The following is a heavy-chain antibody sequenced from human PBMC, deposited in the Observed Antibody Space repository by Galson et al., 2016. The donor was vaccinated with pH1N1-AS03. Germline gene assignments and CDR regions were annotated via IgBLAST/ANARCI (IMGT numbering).Heavy chain of an antibody. J-gene: IGHJ4*02. CDR3: ARGATSDWPFDY. Sequence: SVKVSCKASGYTFTSYAMHWVRQAPGHGLEWMGWINAGNGDTKYSQKFQGRVTISRDTSASTAYMELSSLTSEDTAMYYCARGATSDWPFDYWGQATLVTVSS. CDR1: GYTFTSYA. D-gene: IGHD6-19*01. V-gene: IGHV1-3*01. CDR2: INAGNGDT.